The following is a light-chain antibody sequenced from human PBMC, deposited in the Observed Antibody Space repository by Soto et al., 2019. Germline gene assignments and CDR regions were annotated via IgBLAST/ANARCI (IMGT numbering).Light chain of an antibody. CDR2: DAR. J-gene: IGKJ1*01. V-gene: IGKV1-5*01. CDR3: QQYHSSRT. Sequence: DIQMTQSPSTLSASVGDRVTITCRASQYISSWLAWYQQKPGKAPKLLICDARSLQSGVPSRFSGSVSGTEFTLTISSLQPDDFATYFCQQYHSSRTFGQGTKVEIK. CDR1: QYISSW.